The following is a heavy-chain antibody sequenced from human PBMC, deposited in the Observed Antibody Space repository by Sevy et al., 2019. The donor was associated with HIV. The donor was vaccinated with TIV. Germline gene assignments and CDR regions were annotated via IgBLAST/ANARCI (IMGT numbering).Heavy chain of an antibody. CDR3: AKDIGATGIAVVAN. J-gene: IGHJ4*02. Sequence: GGSLRISCAASGFTFDDFAMHWVRQVPGKGLEWVSGLNWDSGSVAYADSVKGRFTISRDNAKNALFLQMNSLRAEDTDLYYCAKDIGATGIAVVANWGQGIQVTVSS. CDR1: GFTFDDFA. CDR2: LNWDSGSV. D-gene: IGHD6-19*01. V-gene: IGHV3-9*01.